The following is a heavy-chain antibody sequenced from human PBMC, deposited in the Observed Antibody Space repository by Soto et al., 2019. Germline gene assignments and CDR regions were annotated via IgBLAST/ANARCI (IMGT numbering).Heavy chain of an antibody. CDR1: GFTFDDYA. D-gene: IGHD6-19*01. J-gene: IGHJ4*02. V-gene: IGHV3-9*01. Sequence: GGSLRLSCAASGFTFDDYAMHWVRQAPGKGLEWVSGISWNSGSIGYADSVKGRFTISRDNAKNSLYLQMNSLRAEDTALYYCAKGLAPDSYVPIAVAGGYYFDYWGQGTLVTVSS. CDR3: AKGLAPDSYVPIAVAGGYYFDY. CDR2: ISWNSGSI.